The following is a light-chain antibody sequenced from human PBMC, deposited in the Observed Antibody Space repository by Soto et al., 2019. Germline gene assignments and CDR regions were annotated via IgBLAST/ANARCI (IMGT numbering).Light chain of an antibody. Sequence: IQLTQSPSFLSASVRDRVSITCRASQGISSYLAWYQQKPGKAPKLLIYAVSTLQSGVPSRFSGTESGTEFTLTISSLQPEDFATYYCQQLKSYPQSTFGGGTKVEIK. CDR3: QQLKSYPQST. CDR1: QGISSY. CDR2: AVS. V-gene: IGKV1-9*01. J-gene: IGKJ4*01.